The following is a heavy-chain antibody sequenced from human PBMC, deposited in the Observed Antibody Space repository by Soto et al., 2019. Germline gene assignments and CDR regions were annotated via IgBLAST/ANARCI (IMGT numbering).Heavy chain of an antibody. CDR3: ARVAVAARPRWYNWFDP. CDR2: MNPNSGET. D-gene: IGHD2-15*01. CDR1: GYTFADYD. J-gene: IGHJ5*02. Sequence: ASVKVSCKTSGYTFADYDINWVRQATGQGLEWIGWMNPNSGETGYAQKFQGRVTTTRSASLSTAYLELSSLRSEDTAVYYCARVAVAARPRWYNWFDPWGQGTLVTVSS. V-gene: IGHV1-8*01.